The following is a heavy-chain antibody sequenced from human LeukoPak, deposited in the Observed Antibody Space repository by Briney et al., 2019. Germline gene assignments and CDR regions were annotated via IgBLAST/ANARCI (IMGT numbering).Heavy chain of an antibody. J-gene: IGHJ4*02. CDR3: ARVESGSYQTLFDY. CDR1: GYTFTVYY. CDR2: INPNSGGT. Sequence: ASVKVSCKASGYTFTVYYMHWVRQAPGQGLEWMGWINPNSGGTNYAQKFQGRVTMTRDTSISTAYMELSRLRSDDTAVYYCARVESGSYQTLFDYWGQGTLVTVSS. V-gene: IGHV1-2*02. D-gene: IGHD1-26*01.